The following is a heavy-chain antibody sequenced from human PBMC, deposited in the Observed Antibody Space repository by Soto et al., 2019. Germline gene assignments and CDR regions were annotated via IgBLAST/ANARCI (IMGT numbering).Heavy chain of an antibody. D-gene: IGHD5-18*01. CDR1: GFTFDDYA. Sequence: GGSLRLSCAASGFTFDDYAMHWVRQAPGKGLEWVSGIIWISVSIGYADSVKGRFTISRDNAKNSLYLQMNSLRAEDTALYYCAKDIADTAMVPGNFDYWGQGTLVTVSS. CDR2: IIWISVSI. J-gene: IGHJ4*02. V-gene: IGHV3-9*01. CDR3: AKDIADTAMVPGNFDY.